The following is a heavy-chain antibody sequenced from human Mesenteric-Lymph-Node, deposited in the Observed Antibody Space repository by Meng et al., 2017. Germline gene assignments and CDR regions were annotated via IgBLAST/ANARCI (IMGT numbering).Heavy chain of an antibody. J-gene: IGHJ4*02. CDR3: AKEWNLAR. D-gene: IGHD1-7*01. CDR2: IKQDGSET. V-gene: IGHV3-7*04. CDR1: GFTFSSYW. Sequence: GGSLRLSCAASGFTFSSYWMSWVRQAPGKGLEWVANIKQDGSETHYVDSVKGRFTISRDNAKNSLFLQMNNLRVEDTAVYFCAKEWNLARWGQGTLVTVSS.